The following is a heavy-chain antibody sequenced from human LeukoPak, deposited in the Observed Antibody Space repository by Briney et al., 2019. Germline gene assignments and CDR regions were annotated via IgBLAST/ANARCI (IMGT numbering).Heavy chain of an antibody. J-gene: IGHJ4*02. CDR1: GYTFTSYG. D-gene: IGHD3-22*01. V-gene: IGHV1-18*01. CDR2: ISAYNGNT. Sequence: ASVKVSCKASGYTFTSYGISWVRQAPGQGLEWMGWISAYNGNTNYAQKLQGRVTMTTDTSTSTAYMELRSLRSDDTAVYYCARAGSFYYDSSGYFSWGQGTLVTVSS. CDR3: ARAGSFYYDSSGYFS.